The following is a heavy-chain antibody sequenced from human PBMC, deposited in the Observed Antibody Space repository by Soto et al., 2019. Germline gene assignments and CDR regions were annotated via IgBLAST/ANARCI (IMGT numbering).Heavy chain of an antibody. CDR2: ISGSGGST. Sequence: GGSLRLSCAASGFTFSSYAMSWVRQAPGKGLEWVSAISGSGGSTYYADSVKGRFAISRDNSKNTLYLQMNSLRAEDTAVYYCAKDLSDSGIPYWGQGTLVTVSS. V-gene: IGHV3-23*01. CDR1: GFTFSSYA. J-gene: IGHJ4*02. CDR3: AKDLSDSGIPY. D-gene: IGHD2-21*01.